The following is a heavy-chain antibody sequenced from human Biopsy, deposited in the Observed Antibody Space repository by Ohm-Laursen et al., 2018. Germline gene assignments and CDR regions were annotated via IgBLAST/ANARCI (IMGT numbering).Heavy chain of an antibody. D-gene: IGHD3-22*01. V-gene: IGHV4-4*07. CDR2: IYPGGST. CDR1: GGDINNYY. CDR3: ASVVLGPTNDAFDL. Sequence: TLSLTCNVSGGDINNYYWSWIRQPAGKGLEWIGRIYPGGSTNYNPSLRSRVTMSVDMSKKQLSLRLRSVTAADTAMYYCASVVLGPTNDAFDLWGQGTMVVVSS. J-gene: IGHJ3*01.